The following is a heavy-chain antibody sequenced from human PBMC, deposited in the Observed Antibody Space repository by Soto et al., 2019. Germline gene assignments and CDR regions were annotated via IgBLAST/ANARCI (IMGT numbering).Heavy chain of an antibody. CDR3: ARDRGYFSSTCCYPAHNWLDP. J-gene: IGHJ5*02. V-gene: IGHV4-30-2*01. CDR1: GGSISSGGYS. CDR2: IYHSGST. D-gene: IGHD2-2*01. Sequence: TLCLSCAVSGGSISSGGYSWSWIRQPPGKGLEWIGYIYHSGSTYYNPSLKSRVIISVDRSKNQFSLTLSSVTAAGTAVYYCARDRGYFSSTCCYPAHNWLDPPAQRTPVTVSA.